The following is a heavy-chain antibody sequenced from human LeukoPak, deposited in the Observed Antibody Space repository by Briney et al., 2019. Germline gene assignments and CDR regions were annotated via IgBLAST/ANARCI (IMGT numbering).Heavy chain of an antibody. V-gene: IGHV4-59*01. D-gene: IGHD5-24*01. J-gene: IGHJ6*02. CDR1: GGSISSYY. Sequence: SETLSLTCTVSGGSISSYYWSWIRQPPGKGLEWIGYIFYSGSTNYNPSLKSRVTISVDTSKNQFSLKLTSVTAADTAVYYCAKGDAYNPSSFYGVDVWGQRTTVTVSS. CDR3: AKGDAYNPSSFYGVDV. CDR2: IFYSGST.